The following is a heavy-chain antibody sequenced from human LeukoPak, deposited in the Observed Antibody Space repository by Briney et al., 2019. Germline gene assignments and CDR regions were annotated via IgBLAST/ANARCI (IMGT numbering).Heavy chain of an antibody. D-gene: IGHD3-10*01. CDR3: MAYGSGSYYKVERNWFDP. V-gene: IGHV4-30-4*01. CDR1: GGSISSGDYY. Sequence: PSETLSLTRTVSGGSISSGDYYWSWIRQPPGKGLEWIGYIYYSGSTYYNPSLKSRVTISVDTSKNQFSLKLSSVTAADTAVYYCMAYGSGSYYKVERNWFDPWGQGTLVTVSS. J-gene: IGHJ5*02. CDR2: IYYSGST.